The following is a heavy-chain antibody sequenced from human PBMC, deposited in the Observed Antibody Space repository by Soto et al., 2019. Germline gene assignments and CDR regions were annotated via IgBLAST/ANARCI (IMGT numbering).Heavy chain of an antibody. D-gene: IGHD3-9*01. Sequence: ASVKVSCKASGYTFTSYGISWVRQAPGQGLEWMGWISAYNGNTNYAQKLQGRVTMTTDTSTSTAYMELRSLRSDNTAVYYCARRLRYFDWLSTGGGGMDVWGQGTTVTVSS. V-gene: IGHV1-18*01. CDR3: ARRLRYFDWLSTGGGGMDV. CDR1: GYTFTSYG. J-gene: IGHJ6*02. CDR2: ISAYNGNT.